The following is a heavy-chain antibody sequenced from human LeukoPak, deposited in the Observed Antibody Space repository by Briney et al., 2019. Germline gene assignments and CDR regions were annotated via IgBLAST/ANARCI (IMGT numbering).Heavy chain of an antibody. J-gene: IGHJ4*02. CDR1: GGSISSSSYY. D-gene: IGHD3-9*01. Sequence: SETLSLTCTVSGGSISSSSYYWGWIRQPPGKGLEWIGSIYYSGSTYYNPSLKSRVTISVDTSKNQFSLKLSSVTAADTAVYYCARQNPRGYDILTGYYWGSYYFDYWGQGTLVTGSS. V-gene: IGHV4-39*01. CDR3: ARQNPRGYDILTGYYWGSYYFDY. CDR2: IYYSGST.